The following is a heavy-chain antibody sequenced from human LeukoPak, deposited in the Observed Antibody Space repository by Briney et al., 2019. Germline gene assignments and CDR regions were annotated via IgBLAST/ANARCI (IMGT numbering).Heavy chain of an antibody. CDR2: IWYDGSNK. CDR3: GRDRMEYWWDMVAPIFDYFDY. Sequence: GRSLRLSCAASGFTFSSYGMHWVRQAPSKGLEWVAVIWYDGSNKYYADSVKGRFTISRDNSKNTLYLQMNSLRAEDTAVYYCGRDRMEYWWDMVAPIFDYFDYWGQGTLVTVSS. CDR1: GFTFSSYG. V-gene: IGHV3-33*01. J-gene: IGHJ4*02. D-gene: IGHD5-12*01.